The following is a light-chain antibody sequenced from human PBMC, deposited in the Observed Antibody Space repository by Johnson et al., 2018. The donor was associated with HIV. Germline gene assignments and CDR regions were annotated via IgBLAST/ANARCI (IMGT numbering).Light chain of an antibody. CDR2: EDN. CDR3: GTWDSSLSAGV. V-gene: IGLV1-51*02. J-gene: IGLJ1*01. CDR1: RSNIGNNY. Sequence: QSVLTQPPSVSAAPGQKVTISCSGSRSNIGNNYVSWYQQLPGAAPTLLIYEDNKRPSGIPDRFSGSKSGATATLGITGLQTGDEADYYCGTWDSSLSAGVYGTGTKVTVL.